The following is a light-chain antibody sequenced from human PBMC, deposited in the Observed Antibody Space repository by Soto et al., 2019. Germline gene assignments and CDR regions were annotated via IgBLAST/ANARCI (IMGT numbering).Light chain of an antibody. CDR3: TSYTKGGTWV. V-gene: IGLV2-14*01. J-gene: IGLJ3*02. Sequence: QSALTQPASVSGSPGQSITISCAGTSSEVGGYNYVSWYQQHPDKAPKLMIYEVINRPSGVSNRFSGSKSDNTASLTISGLKAEDEADYYCTSYTKGGTWVFGGGTKLTVL. CDR1: SSEVGGYNY. CDR2: EVI.